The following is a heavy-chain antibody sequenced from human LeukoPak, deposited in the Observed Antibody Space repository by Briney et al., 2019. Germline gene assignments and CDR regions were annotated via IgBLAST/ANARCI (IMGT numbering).Heavy chain of an antibody. V-gene: IGHV1-69*02. CDR3: ASSYCGGDCYWYYYYMDV. CDR1: GGTFSSYT. CDR2: IIPILGIA. D-gene: IGHD2-21*01. J-gene: IGHJ6*03. Sequence: SVKVSCKASGGTFSSYTISWVRQAPGQGLELMGRIIPILGIANYAQKFQGRVTITADKSTSTAYMELSSLRSEDTAVYYCASSYCGGDCYWYYYYMDVWGKGTTVTVSS.